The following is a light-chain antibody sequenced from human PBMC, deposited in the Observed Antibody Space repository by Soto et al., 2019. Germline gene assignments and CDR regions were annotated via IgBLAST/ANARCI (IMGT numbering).Light chain of an antibody. V-gene: IGKV3-15*01. J-gene: IGKJ1*01. CDR1: RSVSSN. CDR2: GAS. Sequence: DMRQSPDTLSVSPGERATLSCRASRSVSSNLAWYQQKRGQAPRLLIYGASTRATGTPARFSGSGSGTDFTLTNSSLQSEDLAVYYCQQYNYWPRTFGQGTKVDI. CDR3: QQYNYWPRT.